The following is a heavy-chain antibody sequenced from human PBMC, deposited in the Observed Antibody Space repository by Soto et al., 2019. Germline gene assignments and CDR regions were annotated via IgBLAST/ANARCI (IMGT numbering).Heavy chain of an antibody. D-gene: IGHD2-15*01. CDR2: INVANDNT. CDR1: GYTFTTYS. Sequence: GASVKVSCKASGYTFTTYSLHWVRQAPGQRLEWMAWINVANDNTKYSQNFQGRVTVTSDTSASTAYMELSSLRSEDTAMYYCARFIGGAYGMDVWGQGTTVTVSS. CDR3: ARFIGGAYGMDV. V-gene: IGHV1-3*01. J-gene: IGHJ6*02.